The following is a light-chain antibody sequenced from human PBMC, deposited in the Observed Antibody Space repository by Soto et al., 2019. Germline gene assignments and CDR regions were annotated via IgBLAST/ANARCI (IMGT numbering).Light chain of an antibody. CDR1: QSISNH. V-gene: IGKV1-39*01. Sequence: DIQMTQSPSSLSASVEDRVIITCRASQSISNHLNWYQQKPGKAPKLLIFAASSLQSGVPSRFSGSRSGPDFTLTISSLQPEDFANYYCQQSYSTPPVTFGGGTKVEIK. CDR3: QQSYSTPPVT. J-gene: IGKJ4*01. CDR2: AAS.